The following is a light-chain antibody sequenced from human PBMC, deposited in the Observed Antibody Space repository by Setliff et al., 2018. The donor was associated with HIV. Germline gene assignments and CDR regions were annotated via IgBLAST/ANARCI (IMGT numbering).Light chain of an antibody. V-gene: IGLV2-14*03. CDR3: SSYSDSSTLV. J-gene: IGLJ2*01. Sequence: QSALAQPASVSGSPGQSITISCTGTSNDIGYDYVSWYQQHPGKAPRLLIYDVHNRFSGVSDRFSGSGSGNMASLTISGLQDEDEADYYCSSYSDSSTLVFGGGTKVTVL. CDR2: DVH. CDR1: SNDIGYDY.